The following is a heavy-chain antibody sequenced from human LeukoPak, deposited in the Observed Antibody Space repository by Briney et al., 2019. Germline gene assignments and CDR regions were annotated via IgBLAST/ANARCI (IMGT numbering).Heavy chain of an antibody. CDR2: IKQDGSEK. Sequence: GGSLRLSCAASGFSFSSYWMSWVRQAPGKGLEWVASIKQDGSEKFYVDSVKGRFTISRDNAKDSLYLQVNSLRAEDTAVYYCAREGPMGYWGNFDCWGQGTLVTVSS. D-gene: IGHD7-27*01. CDR1: GFSFSSYW. V-gene: IGHV3-7*01. J-gene: IGHJ4*02. CDR3: AREGPMGYWGNFDC.